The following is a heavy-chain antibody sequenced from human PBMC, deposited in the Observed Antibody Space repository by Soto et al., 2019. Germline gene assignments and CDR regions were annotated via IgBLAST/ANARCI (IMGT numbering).Heavy chain of an antibody. CDR2: IWYDGSNK. Sequence: WGSLRLSCAASGFTFSSYGMHWVRQAPGKGLEWVAVIWYDGSNKYYADSVKGRFTISRDNSKNTLYLQMNSLRAEDTAVYYCARELGDSRYLDYWGQGTLVTVSS. CDR3: ARELGDSRYLDY. D-gene: IGHD2-21*02. V-gene: IGHV3-33*01. J-gene: IGHJ4*02. CDR1: GFTFSSYG.